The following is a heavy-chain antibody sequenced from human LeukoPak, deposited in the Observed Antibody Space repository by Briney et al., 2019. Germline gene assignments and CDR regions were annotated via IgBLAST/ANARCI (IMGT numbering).Heavy chain of an antibody. D-gene: IGHD1-26*01. CDR3: AREEEGELPDY. Sequence: PGGSLRLSCAASGFPFSGYAMHWVRQAPGKGLEWVAIISYDGSIEHYADSVGGRFTVSRDNSKNTVYLQMNSLRTDDTARYFCAREEEGELPDYWGQGTLVTVSS. CDR2: ISYDGSIE. CDR1: GFPFSGYA. J-gene: IGHJ4*02. V-gene: IGHV3-30*03.